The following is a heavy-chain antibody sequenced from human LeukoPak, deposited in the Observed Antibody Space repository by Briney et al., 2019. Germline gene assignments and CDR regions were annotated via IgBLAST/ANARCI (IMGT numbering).Heavy chain of an antibody. CDR1: GGSISTYA. CDR2: IYFSGST. Sequence: MTSETLSLTCTVSGGSISTYAWSWIRQPPGKGLEWIGYIYFSGSTNYNPSLKSRVTISVDTSKSQFSLKLSSVTAAYTAVYYCARDYYVNRGDAFDIWGQGTMVTVSS. CDR3: ARDYYVNRGDAFDI. D-gene: IGHD3-10*02. J-gene: IGHJ3*02. V-gene: IGHV4-59*01.